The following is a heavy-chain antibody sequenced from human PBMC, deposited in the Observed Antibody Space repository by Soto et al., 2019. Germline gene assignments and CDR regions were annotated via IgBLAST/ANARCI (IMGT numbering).Heavy chain of an antibody. CDR2: INSGSPSV. CDR1: GFIFNSYS. J-gene: IGHJ4*02. CDR3: GSSASPDAY. Sequence: EVQLVESGGGLVQPGGSLRLSCVASGFIFNSYSMNWVRQAPGKGLEWISYINSGSPSVFYADSVKGRFTISRDNAKNSLYLQMNSLSAEDTAVYYCGSSASPDAYWGQGTLVTVSS. V-gene: IGHV3-48*01. D-gene: IGHD3-22*01.